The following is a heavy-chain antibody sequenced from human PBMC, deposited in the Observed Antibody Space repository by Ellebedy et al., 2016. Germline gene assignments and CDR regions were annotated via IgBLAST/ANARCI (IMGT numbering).Heavy chain of an antibody. CDR1: GPTFSDSY. CDR3: ASGGQIREPDF. V-gene: IGHV3-11*06. J-gene: IGHJ4*02. CDR2: ISGSSTYT. D-gene: IGHD1-26*01. Sequence: GESLKISCVASGPTFSDSYMGWIRQAPGKGLEWISYISGSSTYTNYADSVKGRFTISRDNAKNSLFLQMNSLRAEDTAVYYCASGGQIREPDFWGQGTLVTVSS.